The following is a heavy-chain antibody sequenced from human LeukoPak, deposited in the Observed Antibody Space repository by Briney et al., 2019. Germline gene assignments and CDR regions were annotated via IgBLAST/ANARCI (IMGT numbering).Heavy chain of an antibody. Sequence: ASVKVSCKASGYTFTSYYMHWVRQAPGQGLEWMGIINPSGGSTSYAQKFQGRVTMTRDTSTSTVYMELSSLRSEDTAVYYCARDPVTIFGVNYHMDVWGKGTTVTVSS. V-gene: IGHV1-46*01. D-gene: IGHD3-3*01. CDR1: GYTFTSYY. J-gene: IGHJ6*03. CDR2: INPSGGST. CDR3: ARDPVTIFGVNYHMDV.